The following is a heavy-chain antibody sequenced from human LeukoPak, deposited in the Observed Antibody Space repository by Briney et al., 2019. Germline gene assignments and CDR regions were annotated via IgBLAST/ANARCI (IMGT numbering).Heavy chain of an antibody. CDR2: IYSDDSS. V-gene: IGHV3-53*01. J-gene: IGHJ1*01. CDR1: GFTFGDYA. D-gene: IGHD6-19*01. Sequence: PGGSLRLSCTASGFTFGDYAMSWFRQAPGKGLECVSVIYSDDSSYYADSVKGRFTNSRDNSKNTLYLQMNSLRAEDTAVYYCARDPSSGWYPKYFQHWGPGTLVTVSS. CDR3: ARDPSSGWYPKYFQH.